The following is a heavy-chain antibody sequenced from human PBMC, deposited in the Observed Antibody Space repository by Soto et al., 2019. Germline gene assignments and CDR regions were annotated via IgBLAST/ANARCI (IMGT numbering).Heavy chain of an antibody. CDR1: GFTFSSYA. CDR3: ARDRYVDTAMVPGPLDY. CDR2: ISYDGSNK. J-gene: IGHJ4*02. D-gene: IGHD5-18*01. Sequence: GGSLRLSCAASGFTFSSYAMHWVRQAPGKGLEWVAVISYDGSNKYYADSVKGRFTISRDNSKNTLYLQMNSLRAEDTAVYYCARDRYVDTAMVPGPLDYWGQGTLVTVSS. V-gene: IGHV3-30-3*01.